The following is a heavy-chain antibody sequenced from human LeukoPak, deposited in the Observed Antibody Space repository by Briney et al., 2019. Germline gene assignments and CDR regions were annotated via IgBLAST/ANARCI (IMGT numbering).Heavy chain of an antibody. D-gene: IGHD1-26*01. J-gene: IGHJ5*02. CDR3: VTGRYSYGWYDH. CDR2: MYYGGSP. V-gene: IGHV4-59*13. Sequence: PSETLSLTCTVSGGSISSFYWRWIRQPPGKGLEWIGYMYYGGSPNYNPSLKSRVITSLDTSKNQFSLKLNSVTTADTAVYYCVTGRYSYGWYDHWGQGILVTVSS. CDR1: GGSISSFY.